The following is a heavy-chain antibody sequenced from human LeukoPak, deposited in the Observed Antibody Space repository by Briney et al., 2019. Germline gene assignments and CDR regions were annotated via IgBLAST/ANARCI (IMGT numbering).Heavy chain of an antibody. Sequence: GASVKVSCKASGCIFTSYGISWVRQAPGQGLEWMGWISPHNGNTDSAQKLQDRVIMTTDTSTTTAYMELRSLRSDDTALYYCARNAQTGNYFDYWGQGTLVTVSS. CDR2: ISPHNGNT. CDR3: ARNAQTGNYFDY. CDR1: GCIFTSYG. V-gene: IGHV1-18*01. J-gene: IGHJ4*02.